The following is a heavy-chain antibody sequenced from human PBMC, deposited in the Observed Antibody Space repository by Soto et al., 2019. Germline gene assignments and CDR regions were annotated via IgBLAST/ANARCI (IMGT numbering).Heavy chain of an antibody. V-gene: IGHV1-18*01. J-gene: IGHJ6*03. CDR1: GYTFTSYG. D-gene: IGHD3-3*01. CDR2: ISAYNGNT. CDR3: ARVSSNYDFWRNMDV. Sequence: ASVKVSFKASGYTFTSYGISWVRQAPGQGLEWMGWISAYNGNTNYAQKLQGRVTMTTDTSTSTAYMELRSLRSDDTAVYYCARVSSNYDFWRNMDVWGKGTTVTVSS.